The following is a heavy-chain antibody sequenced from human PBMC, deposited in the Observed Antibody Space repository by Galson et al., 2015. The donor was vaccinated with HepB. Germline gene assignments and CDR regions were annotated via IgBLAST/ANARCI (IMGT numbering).Heavy chain of an antibody. CDR1: GFTFSSYG. CDR3: AKGAPGRDAFDI. D-gene: IGHD1-26*01. Sequence: SLRLSCAASGFTFSSYGMHWVRQAPGKGLEWVAVISYDGSNKYYADSVKGRFTISRDNSKNTLYLQMNSLRAEDTAVYYCAKGAPGRDAFDIWGQGTMVTVSS. V-gene: IGHV3-30*18. J-gene: IGHJ3*02. CDR2: ISYDGSNK.